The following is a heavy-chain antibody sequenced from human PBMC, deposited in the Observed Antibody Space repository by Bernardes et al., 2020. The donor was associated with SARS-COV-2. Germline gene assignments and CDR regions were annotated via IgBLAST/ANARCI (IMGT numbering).Heavy chain of an antibody. V-gene: IGHV4-4*07. D-gene: IGHD3-3*01. J-gene: IGHJ5*02. CDR3: ARGHYESWKGSVTWFDP. CDR2: IDSARKN. CDR1: GGVISGYS. Sequence: SETLPLTCNVSGGVISGYSWGWRRQSAGNGLEYIGHIDSARKNDYNPSRRRRVTMSVDTSTNQFFLRVNSVTAADTAIYFCARGHYESWKGSVTWFDPWGQGILVTVS.